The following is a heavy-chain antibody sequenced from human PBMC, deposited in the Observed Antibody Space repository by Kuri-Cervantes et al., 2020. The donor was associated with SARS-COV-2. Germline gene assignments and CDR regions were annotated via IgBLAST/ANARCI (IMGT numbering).Heavy chain of an antibody. Sequence: SETLSLTCAVYGGSFSGYYWSWIRQPPGKGLEWNGEINHSGSTNYNPSLKSRVTVSVDTSKNQFSLKLSSVTAADTAVYYCARHTVYGDYTLDYWGQGTLVTVSS. V-gene: IGHV4-34*01. CDR2: INHSGST. CDR1: GGSFSGYY. J-gene: IGHJ4*02. CDR3: ARHTVYGDYTLDY. D-gene: IGHD4-17*01.